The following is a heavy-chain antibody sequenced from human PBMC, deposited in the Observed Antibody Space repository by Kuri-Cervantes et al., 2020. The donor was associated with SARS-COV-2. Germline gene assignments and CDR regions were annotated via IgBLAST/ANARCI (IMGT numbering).Heavy chain of an antibody. V-gene: IGHV5-51*01. Sequence: GGSLRPSWKGSGYSFTSYWIGWVRQMPGKGLGWVGINYPGDSDNRYSPSFQGQVTISANKTISTAYLQWSSLKASDTAMYYCARQPRGNYYMDVWGKGTTVTVSS. J-gene: IGHJ6*03. D-gene: IGHD3-10*01. CDR2: NYPGDSDN. CDR3: ARQPRGNYYMDV. CDR1: GYSFTSYW.